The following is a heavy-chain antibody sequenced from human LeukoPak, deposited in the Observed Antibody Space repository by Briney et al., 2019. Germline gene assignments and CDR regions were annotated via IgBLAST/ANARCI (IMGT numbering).Heavy chain of an antibody. J-gene: IGHJ4*02. Sequence: GGSLRLSCAASGFTFSSYSMNCVRQAPGKGLEWVSSISSSSSYIYYADSVKGRFTISRDNAKNSLYLQMNSLRAEDTAVYYCARRRRTGSGSYTDYWGQGTLVTVSS. D-gene: IGHD3-10*01. CDR1: GFTFSSYS. CDR2: ISSSSSYI. CDR3: ARRRRTGSGSYTDY. V-gene: IGHV3-21*01.